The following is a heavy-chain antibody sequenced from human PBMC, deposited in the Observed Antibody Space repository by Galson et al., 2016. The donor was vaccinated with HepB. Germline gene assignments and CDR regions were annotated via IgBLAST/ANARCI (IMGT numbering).Heavy chain of an antibody. J-gene: IGHJ6*02. CDR2: IWYDRGKE. D-gene: IGHD6-6*01. CDR3: ARGSSSRSIYYYYYYTMDV. V-gene: IGHV3-33*01. Sequence: SLRLSCAASGFTFSHYGMHWVRQAPGKGLEWVAVIWYDRGKEYYTESVKGRFTISRDNSKNTLYLEMNTLRVEDTAVYFCARGSSSRSIYYYYYYTMDVWGQGTTVIVSS. CDR1: GFTFSHYG.